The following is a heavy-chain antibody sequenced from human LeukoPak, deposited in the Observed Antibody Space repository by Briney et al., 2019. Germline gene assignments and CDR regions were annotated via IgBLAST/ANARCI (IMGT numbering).Heavy chain of an antibody. V-gene: IGHV5-51*01. CDR3: ASIIVAAAGRGYYYYGMDV. CDR2: IYPGDSDT. CDR1: GYSFTSYW. Sequence: KAGESLKISCKGSGYSFTSYWIGWVRQMPGKGLEWMGIIYPGDSDTRYSPSFQGQVTISADKSISTAYLQWSSLKASDTATYYCASIIVAAAGRGYYYYGMDVWGQGTTVTVSS. D-gene: IGHD6-13*01. J-gene: IGHJ6*02.